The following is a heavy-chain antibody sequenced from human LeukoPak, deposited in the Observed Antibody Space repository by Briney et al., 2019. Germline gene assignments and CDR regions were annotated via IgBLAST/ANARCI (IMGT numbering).Heavy chain of an antibody. CDR1: GGTFSSYA. Sequence: GASVKVSCKASGGTFSSYAISWVRQAPGQGLEWMGGIIPIFGTANYAQKFQGRVTITADESTSTAYMELSSPRSEDTAVYYCASPLYSSLLLGGMDVWGQGTTVTVSS. CDR3: ASPLYSSLLLGGMDV. D-gene: IGHD3-22*01. J-gene: IGHJ6*02. CDR2: IIPIFGTA. V-gene: IGHV1-69*13.